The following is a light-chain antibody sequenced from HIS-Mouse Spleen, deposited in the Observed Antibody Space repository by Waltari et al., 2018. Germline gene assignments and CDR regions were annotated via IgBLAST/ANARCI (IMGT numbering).Light chain of an antibody. V-gene: IGLV3-10*01. CDR2: EDS. CDR3: YSTDSSGNHRV. CDR1: ALPKKY. Sequence: SYELTQPPSVSVSPGQTARITCSGDALPKKYAYWYQQKSGQAPLMVIYEDSKRPSGIPGRFVGSSSGTMATLTISGAQVEDEADYYCYSTDSSGNHRVFGGGTKLTVL. J-gene: IGLJ2*01.